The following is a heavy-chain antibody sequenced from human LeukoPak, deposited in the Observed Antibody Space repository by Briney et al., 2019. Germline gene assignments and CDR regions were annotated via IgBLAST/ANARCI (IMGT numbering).Heavy chain of an antibody. CDR1: GFTFTHYW. CDR3: GKRRRDGLQSPNWFDP. Sequence: GESLKISCQGSGFTFTHYWIGWVRQMPGKGLEWVGIIYPGDSDTLYSPSFQGLVTISADKSISTLYLQWSSLQASDTAVYYCGKRRRDGLQSPNWFDPWGQGTLVIVSS. V-gene: IGHV5-51*01. D-gene: IGHD4-11*01. J-gene: IGHJ5*02. CDR2: IYPGDSDT.